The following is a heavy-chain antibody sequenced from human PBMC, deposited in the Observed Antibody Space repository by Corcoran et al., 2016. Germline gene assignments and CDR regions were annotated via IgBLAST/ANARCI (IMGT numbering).Heavy chain of an antibody. CDR3: ARTNTRRNQPIDY. J-gene: IGHJ4*02. V-gene: IGHV4-38-2*02. CDR1: GYSISSGYY. Sequence: QVQLQESGPGLVKPSETLSLTCTVSGYSISSGYYWGWIRQPPGKGLEWIGSIYHSGSTYYNPSLKSRVTISVDTSKNQFSLKLSSVTAADTAVYYCARTNTRRNQPIDYWGQGTLVTVSS. CDR2: IYHSGST. D-gene: IGHD1-1*01.